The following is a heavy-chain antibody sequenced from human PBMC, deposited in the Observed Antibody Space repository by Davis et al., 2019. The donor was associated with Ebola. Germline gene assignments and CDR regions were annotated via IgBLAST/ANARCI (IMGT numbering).Heavy chain of an antibody. V-gene: IGHV3-48*02. CDR3: ARGGYDFWSGTYYYGMDV. CDR1: GFTFRSFP. CDR2: ISSSSSTI. D-gene: IGHD3-3*01. J-gene: IGHJ6*04. Sequence: GGSLRLSCAASGFTFRSFPMNWVRQAPGKGLEWVSYISSSSSTIYYADSVKGRFTISRDNAKNSLYLQMNSLRDEDTAVYYCARGGYDFWSGTYYYGMDVWGKGTTVTVSS.